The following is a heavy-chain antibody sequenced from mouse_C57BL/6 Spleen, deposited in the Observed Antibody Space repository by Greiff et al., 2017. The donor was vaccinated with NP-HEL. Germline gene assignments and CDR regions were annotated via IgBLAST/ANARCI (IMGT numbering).Heavy chain of an antibody. CDR1: GFTFSSYA. CDR3: AREWYGAY. CDR2: ISDGGSYT. D-gene: IGHD2-1*01. V-gene: IGHV5-4*01. J-gene: IGHJ3*01. Sequence: DVKLVESGGGLVKPGGSLKLSCAASGFTFSSYAMSWVRQTPEKRLEWVATISDGGSYTYYPDNVKGRFTISRDNAKNNLYLQMSHLKSEDTAMYYCAREWYGAYWGQGTLVTVSA.